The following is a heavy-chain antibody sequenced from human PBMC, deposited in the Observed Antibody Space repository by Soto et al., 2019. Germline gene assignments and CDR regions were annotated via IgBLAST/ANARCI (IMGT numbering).Heavy chain of an antibody. D-gene: IGHD2-8*01. Sequence: GGSLRLSCAASGFTFSSYAMHWVRQAPGKGLEWVAVISYDGSNKYYADSVKGRFTISRDNSKNTLYLQMNSLRAEDTAVYYCATFPYEPLNYYYYGMDVWGQGTTVTVSS. V-gene: IGHV3-30-3*01. CDR1: GFTFSSYA. CDR3: ATFPYEPLNYYYYGMDV. J-gene: IGHJ6*02. CDR2: ISYDGSNK.